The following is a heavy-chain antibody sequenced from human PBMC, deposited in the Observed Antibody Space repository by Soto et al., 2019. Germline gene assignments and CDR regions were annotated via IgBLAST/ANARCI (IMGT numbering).Heavy chain of an antibody. CDR3: ARDEGCELLQPRHPFYY. J-gene: IGHJ4*02. CDR1: GFTFISYS. CDR2: ISSSSSYI. D-gene: IGHD1-26*01. Sequence: EVQLVESGVVLVKPGGSLRLSCAASGFTFISYSMNWVRQAPGKALDWVSSISSSSSYIYYADSVKGRFTIYRYNAKNSLYLQMNSLRAEDTAVYYCARDEGCELLQPRHPFYYWGKGTLVPVSA. V-gene: IGHV3-21*01.